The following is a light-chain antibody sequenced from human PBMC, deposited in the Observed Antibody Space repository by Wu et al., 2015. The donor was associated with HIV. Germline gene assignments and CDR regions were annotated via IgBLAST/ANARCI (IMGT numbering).Light chain of an antibody. CDR2: GAS. V-gene: IGKV3-15*01. CDR3: QQYKNWPLA. J-gene: IGKJ1*01. Sequence: EIVTTQSPDTLSVSPGERATLSCRASQSVSSNLAWYQQKPGQAPRLLIYGASTRATGIPARFSGSGSGTEFTLTISSLQSEDFAVYYCQQYKNWPLAFGQGTKVEIK. CDR1: QSVSSN.